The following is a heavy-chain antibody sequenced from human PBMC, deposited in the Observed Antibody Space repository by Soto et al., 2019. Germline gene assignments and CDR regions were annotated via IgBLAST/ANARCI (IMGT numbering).Heavy chain of an antibody. CDR2: MHYTGFS. J-gene: IGHJ4*02. CDR1: GDSVTSHY. Sequence: SETLSLTCSFSGDSVTSHYLTWIRQSPEKGLEWTGYMHYTGFSHYNPSLKSRLTISVDRSKNQFTLQLTSVTVADTAVYYCARKETTCGDCYVYYFDYWGQGTLVTVSS. V-gene: IGHV4-59*02. D-gene: IGHD2-21*02. CDR3: ARKETTCGDCYVYYFDY.